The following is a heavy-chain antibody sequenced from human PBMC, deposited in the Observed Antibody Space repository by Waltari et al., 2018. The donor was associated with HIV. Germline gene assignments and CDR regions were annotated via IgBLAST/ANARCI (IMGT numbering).Heavy chain of an antibody. Sequence: QVQLQESGPGLVKPSETLSLTCTVSGGSISSYYWSWIRQPPGKGLEWIGYIYYSGSTNYNPSLKSRVTISVDTSKNQFSLKLSSVTAADTAVYYCARHRSQKWFGELSYGMDVWGQGTTVTVSS. J-gene: IGHJ6*02. CDR2: IYYSGST. CDR3: ARHRSQKWFGELSYGMDV. V-gene: IGHV4-59*08. CDR1: GGSISSYY. D-gene: IGHD3-10*01.